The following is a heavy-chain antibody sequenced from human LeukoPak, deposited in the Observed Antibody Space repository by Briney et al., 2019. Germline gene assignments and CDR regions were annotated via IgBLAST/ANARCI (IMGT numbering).Heavy chain of an antibody. CDR1: GYTFTVYY. Sequence: ASVKVSCKASGYTFTVYYMHWVRQAPRQGLEWMGWINPNSGGTNYAQKFQGRVTMTRDTSISTAYMELSRLRSGDTAVYYCARDSDGSGGNWFDPWGQGTLVTVSS. D-gene: IGHD3-10*01. CDR3: ARDSDGSGGNWFDP. V-gene: IGHV1-2*02. J-gene: IGHJ5*02. CDR2: INPNSGGT.